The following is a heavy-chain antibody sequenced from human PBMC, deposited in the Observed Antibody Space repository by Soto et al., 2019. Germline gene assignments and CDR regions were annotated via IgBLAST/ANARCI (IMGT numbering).Heavy chain of an antibody. CDR1: GFTLSSYA. D-gene: IGHD6-13*01. CDR2: ISGSGGST. V-gene: IGHV3-23*01. Sequence: EVQLLESGGGLVQPGGSLRLSCAASGFTLSSYAMSWVRQAPGKGLEWVSVISGSGGSTYYADSVKGRFTISRDNSKNTLYLQMNSLRAEDTAVYHGAKAPQQLVQGAGYFQHWGQGTLVTVSS. CDR3: AKAPQQLVQGAGYFQH. J-gene: IGHJ1*01.